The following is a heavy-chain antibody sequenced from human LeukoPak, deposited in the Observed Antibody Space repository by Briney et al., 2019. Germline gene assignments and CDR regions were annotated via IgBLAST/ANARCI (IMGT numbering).Heavy chain of an antibody. V-gene: IGHV3-23*01. CDR2: VSTNGDVK. J-gene: IGHJ4*02. CDR1: GFTFSSYA. CDR3: AKLSLSGRSQSADY. Sequence: GGSLRLSCAASGFTFSSYAMTWVRQAPGMGLEWVSVVSTNGDVKFYADSVKGRFTISRDNSKNTLFLQMNSLRAEDTAVYYCAKLSLSGRSQSADYWGQGTLVTVSS. D-gene: IGHD3-10*01.